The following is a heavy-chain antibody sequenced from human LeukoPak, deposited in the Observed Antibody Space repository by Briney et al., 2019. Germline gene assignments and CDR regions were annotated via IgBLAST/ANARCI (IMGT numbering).Heavy chain of an antibody. J-gene: IGHJ4*02. Sequence: ASVKVSCKASGYTFTSYYMHWVRQAPGQGLEWMGIINPSGGSTSYAQKFQGRVTMTRDMSTSTVYMERSSLRSEDTAVYYWAGDPTPSGYDPKYSFDSWGQGTRVTVSS. V-gene: IGHV1-46*01. CDR2: INPSGGST. CDR1: GYTFTSYY. D-gene: IGHD5-12*01. CDR3: AGDPTPSGYDPKYSFDS.